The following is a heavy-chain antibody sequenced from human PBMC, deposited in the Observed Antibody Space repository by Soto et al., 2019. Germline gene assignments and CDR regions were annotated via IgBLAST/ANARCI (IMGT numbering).Heavy chain of an antibody. CDR3: ARDNIVSKGYGMGV. CDR2: IHSSGTF. V-gene: IGHV4-4*07. D-gene: IGHD5-12*01. Sequence: QVQLQESGPGLVKPSETLSLTCTVSGASISNAYWSWIRQAAGKRLEWIGRIHSSGTFNYNPSLKSRVSISRDTSKNQISLKLSSVTATDTAVYYCARDNIVSKGYGMGVWGQGTTVTVSS. J-gene: IGHJ6*02. CDR1: GASISNAY.